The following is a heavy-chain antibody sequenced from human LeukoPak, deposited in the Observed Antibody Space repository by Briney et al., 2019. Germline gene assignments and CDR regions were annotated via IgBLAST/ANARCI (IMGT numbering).Heavy chain of an antibody. D-gene: IGHD4-23*01. J-gene: IGHJ4*02. CDR1: GFTFSSYA. Sequence: PGGSLRLSCSASGFTFSSYAMHWVRQAPGKGLEYVSAISSNGGSTYYADSVKGRFTISRDNSKNTLYLQMSSLRAEDTAAYYCVKDPYDYGGSERYFDYWGQGTLVTVSS. V-gene: IGHV3-64D*06. CDR2: ISSNGGST. CDR3: VKDPYDYGGSERYFDY.